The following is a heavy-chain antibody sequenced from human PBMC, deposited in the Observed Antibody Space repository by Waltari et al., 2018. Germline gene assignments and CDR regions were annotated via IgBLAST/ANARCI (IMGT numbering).Heavy chain of an antibody. Sequence: QVQLVQSGAEVKKPGSSVKVSCKASGGTFSSYAISWVRQAPGQGLEWMGRGIHICGTANVAQTFQGSVTLIADKATSTAYRELSSLRSEDTFVYYCARDLDGYFDYWGQGTLVTVSS. J-gene: IGHJ4*02. CDR2: GIHICGTA. CDR3: ARDLDGYFDY. CDR1: GGTFSSYA. D-gene: IGHD6-13*01. V-gene: IGHV1-69*08.